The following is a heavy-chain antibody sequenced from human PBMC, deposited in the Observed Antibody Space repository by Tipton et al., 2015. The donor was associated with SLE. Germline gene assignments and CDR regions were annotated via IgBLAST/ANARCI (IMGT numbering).Heavy chain of an antibody. CDR3: ARELQQLVAFDI. CDR1: GGSISSSSYY. D-gene: IGHD6-6*01. V-gene: IGHV4-39*07. CDR2: IYYSGSI. J-gene: IGHJ3*02. Sequence: TLSLTCTVSGGSISSSSYYWGWIRQPPGKGLEWIGSIYYSGSIYYNPSLKSRVTISVDTSKNQFSLKLSSVTAADTAVYYCARELQQLVAFDIWGQGTMVTVSS.